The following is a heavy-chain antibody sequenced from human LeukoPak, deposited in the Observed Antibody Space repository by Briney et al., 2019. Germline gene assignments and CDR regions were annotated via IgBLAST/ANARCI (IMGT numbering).Heavy chain of an antibody. Sequence: SVKVSCKASGGTFSSYAISWVRQAPGQGLEWMGGIIPIFGTANYAQKFQGRVTITADESTSTAYMELSSLRSEDTAVYYCAHILFLEMATIEGWFDPWGQGTLVTVSS. V-gene: IGHV1-69*01. CDR1: GGTFSSYA. CDR3: AHILFLEMATIEGWFDP. CDR2: IIPIFGTA. J-gene: IGHJ5*02. D-gene: IGHD5-24*01.